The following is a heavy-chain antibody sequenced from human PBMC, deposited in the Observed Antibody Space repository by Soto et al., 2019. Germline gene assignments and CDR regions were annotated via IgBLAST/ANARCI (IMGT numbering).Heavy chain of an antibody. CDR2: IYYSVST. CDR1: GGSISSYY. V-gene: IGHV4-59*01. CDR3: ASTAHSSGWYSGGFDY. D-gene: IGHD6-19*01. Sequence: QVQLQESGPGLVKPSETLSLTCTVSGGSISSYYWSWIRQPPGKGLEWIGYIYYSVSTNYNPSLKSRVTISVDTSKNQFSLKLSSVTAADTAVYYCASTAHSSGWYSGGFDYWGQGTLVTVSS. J-gene: IGHJ4*02.